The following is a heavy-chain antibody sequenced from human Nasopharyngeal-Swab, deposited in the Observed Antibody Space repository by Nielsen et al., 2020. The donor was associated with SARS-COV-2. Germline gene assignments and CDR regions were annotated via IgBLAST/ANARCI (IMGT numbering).Heavy chain of an antibody. D-gene: IGHD6-13*01. CDR3: VRDQGSSWYTYYYYGMDV. V-gene: IGHV3-30-3*01. Sequence: GESLKISCAASGFTFSSYAMHWVRQAPGKGLEWVAVISYDGSKKYYADSVKGRFTISRDNSKNTLYLQMNSLRAEDTAVYYCVRDQGSSWYTYYYYGMDVWGQGTTVTVSS. CDR1: GFTFSSYA. J-gene: IGHJ6*02. CDR2: ISYDGSKK.